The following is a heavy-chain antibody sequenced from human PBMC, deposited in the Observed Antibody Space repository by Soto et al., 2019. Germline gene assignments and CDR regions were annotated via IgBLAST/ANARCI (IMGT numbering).Heavy chain of an antibody. J-gene: IGHJ4*02. CDR3: VKDTYIMVGATHFDF. D-gene: IGHD1-26*01. V-gene: IGHV3-9*01. Sequence: EVQLVESGGGLVQPGRSLRLSCAASGFTFDDYAMHWVRQAPGKGLEWVSGISWNSDLIGYTDSVKGRFTISRDNAKNSLHLQTNSLTTEDTALYYCVKDTYIMVGATHFDFWGQGTLVTVSS. CDR2: ISWNSDLI. CDR1: GFTFDDYA.